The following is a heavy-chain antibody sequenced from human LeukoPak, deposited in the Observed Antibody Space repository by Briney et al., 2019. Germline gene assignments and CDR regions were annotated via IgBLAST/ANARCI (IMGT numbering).Heavy chain of an antibody. CDR2: MSPNSGNT. CDR1: GYTFTCYD. V-gene: IGHV1-8*03. CDR3: AREGITGTRRWFDP. J-gene: IGHJ5*02. D-gene: IGHD1-7*01. Sequence: ASVKVSCKASGYTFTCYDINWVRQATGQGLEWMGWMSPNSGNTGYAQKFQGRVTITRNTSISTAYMELRSLRSDDTAVYYCAREGITGTRRWFDPWGQGTLVTVSS.